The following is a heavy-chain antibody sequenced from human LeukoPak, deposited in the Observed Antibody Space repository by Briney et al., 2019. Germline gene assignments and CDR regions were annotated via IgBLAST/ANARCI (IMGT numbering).Heavy chain of an antibody. J-gene: IGHJ4*02. CDR2: INPNSGGT. D-gene: IGHD6-25*01. V-gene: IGHV1-2*02. CDR3: VTLLSNAAFDY. Sequence: GASVKVSCKASGYIFTGYYMHWVRQAPGQGLEWMGWINPNSGGTNYAQKFQGRVTMTRDTSTSTAYMELSRLRSDDTAVYYCVTLLSNAAFDYWGQGTLVTVSS. CDR1: GYIFTGYY.